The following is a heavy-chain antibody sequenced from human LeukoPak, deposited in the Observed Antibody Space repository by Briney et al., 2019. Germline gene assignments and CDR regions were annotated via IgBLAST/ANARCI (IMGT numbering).Heavy chain of an antibody. Sequence: ASVKVSCKASGYTFTGYYMHWVRQAPGQGLEWMGWINPNSGGTNYAQKFQGRVTMTRDTSISTAYMELSRLRSDDTAVYYCARDTNYGDYGFDYWGQGTLVTVSS. V-gene: IGHV1-2*02. CDR2: INPNSGGT. J-gene: IGHJ4*02. CDR1: GYTFTGYY. CDR3: ARDTNYGDYGFDY. D-gene: IGHD4-17*01.